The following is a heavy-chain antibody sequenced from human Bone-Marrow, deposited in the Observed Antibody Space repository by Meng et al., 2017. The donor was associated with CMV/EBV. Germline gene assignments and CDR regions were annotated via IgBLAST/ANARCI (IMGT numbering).Heavy chain of an antibody. CDR2: IIPIFGTA. CDR1: GGTFSSYA. CDR3: ARTSPLQIAVAGGVYGMDV. D-gene: IGHD6-19*01. V-gene: IGHV1-69*06. Sequence: SVKVSCKASGGTFSSYAISWVRQAPGQGLEWMGGIIPIFGTANYAQKFQGRVTITADKSTSTAYMELSSLRSEDTAVYYCARTSPLQIAVAGGVYGMDVWGQGPTVTVSS. J-gene: IGHJ6*02.